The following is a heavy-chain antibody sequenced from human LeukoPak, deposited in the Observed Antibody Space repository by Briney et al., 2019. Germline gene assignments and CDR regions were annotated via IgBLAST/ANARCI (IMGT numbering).Heavy chain of an antibody. CDR2: IYTSGST. CDR1: GGSISSYY. V-gene: IGHV4-4*09. D-gene: IGHD3-16*01. J-gene: IGHJ4*02. Sequence: SETLSLTCTVSGGSISSYYWSWIRQPPGKGLEWIGYIYTSGSTNYNPSLKSRVTISVDTSKNQFSLKLSSVTAADTAVYYCARGKGLDYWGQGTLVTVSS. CDR3: ARGKGLDY.